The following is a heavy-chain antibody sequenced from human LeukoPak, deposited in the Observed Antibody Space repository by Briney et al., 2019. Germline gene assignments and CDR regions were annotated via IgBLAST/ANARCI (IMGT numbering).Heavy chain of an antibody. D-gene: IGHD4-17*01. CDR3: AREYTTGTTGMGFDY. J-gene: IGHJ4*02. V-gene: IGHV3-33*01. CDR2: IWHDGRSQ. CDR1: GFTFSSYV. Sequence: PGGSLRLSCSASGFTFSSYVMHWVRQAPGKGLEWVAVIWHDGRSQHYADSVKGRFTISRDNSKNTLYLQMNSLRAEDTAVYYCAREYTTGTTGMGFDYWGQGTLVTVSS.